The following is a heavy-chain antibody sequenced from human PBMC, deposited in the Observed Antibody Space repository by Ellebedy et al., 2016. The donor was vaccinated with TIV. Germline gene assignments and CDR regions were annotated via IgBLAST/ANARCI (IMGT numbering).Heavy chain of an antibody. CDR3: ARSGELDS. D-gene: IGHD1-26*01. CDR2: ISSTGYYI. J-gene: IGHJ4*02. CDR1: GFTFSSYA. Sequence: PGGSLRLSCVASGFTFSSYAMCWVRQAPGKGLEWVSSISSTGYYIYYADSLKGRFTISRDDARNSLYLQMDSLRAEDTAVYYCARSGELDSWGQGTLVTVSS. V-gene: IGHV3-21*06.